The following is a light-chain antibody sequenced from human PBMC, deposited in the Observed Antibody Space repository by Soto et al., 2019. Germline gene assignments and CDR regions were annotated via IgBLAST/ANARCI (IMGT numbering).Light chain of an antibody. V-gene: IGLV2-14*01. CDR2: EVS. Sequence: QSVLTQPASVSGSRGQSITISCTGTSSDVGGYNYVSWYQQHPGKAPKLMIYEVSNRPSGVSNRFSCSKSGNTASLTISGLQAEDEADYYCSSYTSSLYVFGTGTKVTVL. CDR1: SSDVGGYNY. CDR3: SSYTSSLYV. J-gene: IGLJ1*01.